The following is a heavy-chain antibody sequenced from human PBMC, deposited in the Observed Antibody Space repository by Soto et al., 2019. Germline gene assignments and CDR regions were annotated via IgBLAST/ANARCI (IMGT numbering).Heavy chain of an antibody. Sequence: QVQLVESGGRVVQPGRSLRLSCAASGFTFSSYGMHWVRQAPGEGLEWVAVISYDGSNKYYADSVKGRFTVSRDNYKNTLFLQMNSLRGEDTDVYYCAKESYSSSAYYYGMDVWGQGTTVTVSS. D-gene: IGHD6-6*01. CDR2: ISYDGSNK. CDR3: AKESYSSSAYYYGMDV. J-gene: IGHJ6*02. V-gene: IGHV3-30*18. CDR1: GFTFSSYG.